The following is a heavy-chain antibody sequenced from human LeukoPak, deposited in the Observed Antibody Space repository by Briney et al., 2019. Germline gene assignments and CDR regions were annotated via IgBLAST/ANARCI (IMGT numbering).Heavy chain of an antibody. J-gene: IGHJ4*02. D-gene: IGHD3-10*01. V-gene: IGHV3-23*01. CDR3: ANKAMVRGVIIDY. CDR1: GLTFSSYA. Sequence: GRSLRLSCAASGLTFSSYAMGWVRQAPGKWLEWVSAISGSGGSTYYADSVKGRFTISRDNSKNTLYLQMNSLRGEDTAVYYCANKAMVRGVIIDYWGQGTLVTVSS. CDR2: ISGSGGST.